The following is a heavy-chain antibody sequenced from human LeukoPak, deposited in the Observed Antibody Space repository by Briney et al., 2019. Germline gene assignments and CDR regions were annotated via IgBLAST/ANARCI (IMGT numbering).Heavy chain of an antibody. CDR1: GGSISSSSYY. CDR3: ARWAPRYYDFWSALGASRSYYMDV. CDR2: IYYSGST. D-gene: IGHD3-3*01. J-gene: IGHJ6*03. V-gene: IGHV4-39*07. Sequence: SETLSLTCTVSGGSISSSSYYWGWIRQPPGKGLEWIGSIYYSGSTYYNPSLKSRVTISVDTSKNQFSLKLSSVTAADTAVYYCARWAPRYYDFWSALGASRSYYMDVWGKGTTVTVSS.